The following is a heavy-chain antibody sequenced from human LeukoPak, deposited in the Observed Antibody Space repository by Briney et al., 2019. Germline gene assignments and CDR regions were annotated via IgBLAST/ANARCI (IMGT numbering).Heavy chain of an antibody. CDR2: LNWNAGST. CDR3: ARSGWRSQGSGVRVYACDI. V-gene: IGHV3-20*01. CDR1: GFTFDDYG. J-gene: IGHJ3*02. D-gene: IGHD2-8*02. Sequence: GGYLSLYCAASGFTFDDYGMGWVRQGQGKGREGGSGLNWNAGSTGYADSVKGRFTISKANAKTSLYLQMNSLRAEATALYRCARSGWRSQGSGVRVYACDIWGQGTMVTVSS.